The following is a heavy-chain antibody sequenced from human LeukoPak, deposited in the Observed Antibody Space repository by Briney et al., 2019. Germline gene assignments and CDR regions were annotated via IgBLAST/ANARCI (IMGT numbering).Heavy chain of an antibody. CDR2: ISYDGSNK. J-gene: IGHJ6*02. V-gene: IGHV3-30*18. CDR3: AKYSSSSNDYYGMDV. D-gene: IGHD6-6*01. Sequence: RGSPRLSCAASGFTFSSYGMHWVRQAPRKGLEWVAVISYDGSNKYYADSVKGRFTISRDNSKNTLYLQMNSLRAEDTAVYYCAKYSSSSNDYYGMDVWVQGTTVTVPS. CDR1: GFTFSSYG.